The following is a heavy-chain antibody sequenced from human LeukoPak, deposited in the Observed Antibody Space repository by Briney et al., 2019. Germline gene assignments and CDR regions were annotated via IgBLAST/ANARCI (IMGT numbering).Heavy chain of an antibody. Sequence: HGESLKISCKGSGYSFTSYWIGWVRQMPGKGLEWMGIIYPGDSDTRYSPSFQGQITISADKSISTAYLQWSSLKTSDTGMYYCARPDLAAAGTSEYFQHWGQGTLVTVSS. D-gene: IGHD6-13*01. V-gene: IGHV5-51*01. CDR1: GYSFTSYW. CDR2: IYPGDSDT. J-gene: IGHJ1*01. CDR3: ARPDLAAAGTSEYFQH.